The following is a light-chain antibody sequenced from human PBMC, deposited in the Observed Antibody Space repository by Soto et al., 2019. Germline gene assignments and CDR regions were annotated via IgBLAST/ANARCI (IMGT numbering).Light chain of an antibody. CDR1: SSDVGSYNL. CDR2: EVS. CDR3: CSYAGSSTL. V-gene: IGLV2-23*02. J-gene: IGLJ2*01. Sequence: QSALTQPASVSGSPGQSITISCTGTSSDVGSYNLVSWYQQHPGKARKLMIYEVSKRPSGVSNRFSGSKSGNTASLTISGLQAEDEADCYCCSYAGSSTLFGGGTKLTVL.